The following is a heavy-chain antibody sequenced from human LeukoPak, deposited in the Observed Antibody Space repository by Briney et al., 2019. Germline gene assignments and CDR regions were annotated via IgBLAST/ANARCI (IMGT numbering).Heavy chain of an antibody. Sequence: PGGSLRLSCAASGFTFSDYWIHWVRQAPGKGLVWVSRINTDGSITNYADSVKGRFSISRDNAKNTLYLQMIGLRAEDTAVYYCARDRGPRTGFMVREAYDYWGQGTLVTVSS. CDR2: INTDGSIT. CDR3: ARDRGPRTGFMVREAYDY. D-gene: IGHD3-10*01. J-gene: IGHJ4*02. V-gene: IGHV3-74*01. CDR1: GFTFSDYW.